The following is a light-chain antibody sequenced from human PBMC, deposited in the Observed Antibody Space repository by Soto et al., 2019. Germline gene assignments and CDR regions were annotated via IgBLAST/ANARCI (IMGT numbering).Light chain of an antibody. J-gene: IGLJ2*01. V-gene: IGLV3-21*04. CDR3: QVLDSGSDVV. CDR1: NIGSKS. CDR2: YDI. Sequence: SYELTQPPSVSVAPGKTARITCGGNNIGSKSVHWYQQKPGQAPVLVIYYDIDRPSGIPERFSGSNSGNTATLTISRVEAGDDADYYCQVLDSGSDVVFGGGTKLTVL.